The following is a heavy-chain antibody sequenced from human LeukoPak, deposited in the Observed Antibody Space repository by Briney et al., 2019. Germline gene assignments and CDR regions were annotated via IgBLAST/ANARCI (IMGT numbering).Heavy chain of an antibody. V-gene: IGHV4-59*01. CDR2: VYYSGST. D-gene: IGHD4-23*01. Sequence: SETLSLTCTVSGVSMSSYYWSWIRQPPGKGLEWIGYVYYSGSTNYNPSLKSRVTISVDTSKNQFSLKLSSVTAADTAVYYCARVGLPTVVTRRNDAFDIWGQGTMVTVSS. J-gene: IGHJ3*02. CDR1: GVSMSSYY. CDR3: ARVGLPTVVTRRNDAFDI.